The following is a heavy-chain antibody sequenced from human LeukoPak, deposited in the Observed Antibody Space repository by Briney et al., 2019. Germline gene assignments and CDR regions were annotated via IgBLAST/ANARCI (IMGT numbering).Heavy chain of an antibody. CDR3: ARRGREGAFDI. Sequence: GGSLRLSCTASGFTFSDYYMPWIRQAPGKGLEWISYMSSSGDTIYYADSVKGRFTISRDNAKNSLYLQMNRLRAEDTAVYYCARRGREGAFDIWGQGTMVTVSS. CDR1: GFTFSDYY. J-gene: IGHJ3*02. D-gene: IGHD1-26*01. V-gene: IGHV3-11*04. CDR2: MSSSGDTI.